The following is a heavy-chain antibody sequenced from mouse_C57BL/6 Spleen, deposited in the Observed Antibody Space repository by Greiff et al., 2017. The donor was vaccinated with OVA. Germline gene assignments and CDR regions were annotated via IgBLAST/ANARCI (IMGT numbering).Heavy chain of an antibody. Sequence: EVMLVESGGDLVKPGGSLKLSCAASGFTFSSYGMSWVRQTPDKRLEWVATISSGGSYTYYPDSVKGRFTISRDNAKNTLYLQMSSLKSEDTAMYYCATYDGYYGAMDYWGQGTSVTVSS. CDR1: GFTFSSYG. D-gene: IGHD2-3*01. CDR3: ATYDGYYGAMDY. CDR2: ISSGGSYT. J-gene: IGHJ4*01. V-gene: IGHV5-6*02.